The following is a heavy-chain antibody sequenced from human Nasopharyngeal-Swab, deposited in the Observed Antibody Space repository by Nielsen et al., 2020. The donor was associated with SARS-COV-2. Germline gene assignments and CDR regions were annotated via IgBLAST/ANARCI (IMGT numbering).Heavy chain of an antibody. CDR2: ISYDGSNK. V-gene: IGHV3-30-3*01. CDR3: ARDGYDFWSGFYGMDV. Sequence: GESLKISCAASGFTFSSYAMHWVRQAPGKGLEWVAVISYDGSNKYYADSVKGRFTISRDNPKNTLYLQMNSLRAEDTAVYYCARDGYDFWSGFYGMDVWGQGTTVTVSS. CDR1: GFTFSSYA. J-gene: IGHJ6*02. D-gene: IGHD3-3*01.